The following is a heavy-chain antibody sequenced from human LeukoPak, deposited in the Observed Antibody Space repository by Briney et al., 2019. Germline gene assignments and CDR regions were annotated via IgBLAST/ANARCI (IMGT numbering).Heavy chain of an antibody. V-gene: IGHV4-59*01. CDR3: ARFGVGPPLLVYYYYMDV. Sequence: SETLSLTCAVYGGSISSYYWSWIRQPPGKGLEWIGYIYYSGSTNYNPSLKSRVTISVDTSKNQFSLKLSSVTAADTAVYYCARFGVGPPLLVYYYYMDVWGKGTTVTVSS. CDR1: GGSISSYY. J-gene: IGHJ6*03. D-gene: IGHD1-26*01. CDR2: IYYSGST.